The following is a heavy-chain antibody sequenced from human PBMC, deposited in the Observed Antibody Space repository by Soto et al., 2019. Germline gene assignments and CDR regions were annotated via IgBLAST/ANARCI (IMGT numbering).Heavy chain of an antibody. D-gene: IGHD6-13*01. Sequence: SETLSLTCTVSGGSISSSSYYWGWIRQLPGKGLEWTGTIYYSGNTYYNPSLKSRVTISVDTSKNQFSLKLSSVTAADTAVYYCARERPDGSRLDPWGQGTLVTVPQ. V-gene: IGHV4-39*02. CDR2: IYYSGNT. CDR1: GGSISSSSYY. CDR3: ARERPDGSRLDP. J-gene: IGHJ5*02.